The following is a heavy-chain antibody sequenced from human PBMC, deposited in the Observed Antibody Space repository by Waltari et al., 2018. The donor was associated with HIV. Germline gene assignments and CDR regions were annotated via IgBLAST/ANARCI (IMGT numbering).Heavy chain of an antibody. CDR2: LSGHSEIT. V-gene: IGHV3-9*01. Sequence: EVQLVESGGGLVQPGRSLRLSCAASGFTFDDYPMHWVRQPPGKGLEWISGLSGHSEITDYADSVKGRFTISRDNAKNSLYLEMNSLRAEDTALYYCAKGGSHLTIYEAWFDSWGQGTMVTVSS. CDR3: AKGGSHLTIYEAWFDS. CDR1: GFTFDDYP. D-gene: IGHD3-3*01. J-gene: IGHJ5*01.